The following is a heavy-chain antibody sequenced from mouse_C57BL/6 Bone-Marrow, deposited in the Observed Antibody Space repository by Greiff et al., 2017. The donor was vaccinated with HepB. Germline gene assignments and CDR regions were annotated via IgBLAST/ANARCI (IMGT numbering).Heavy chain of an antibody. D-gene: IGHD1-1*01. V-gene: IGHV1-22*01. CDR1: GYTFTDYN. CDR3: ARYPVVATDWYFDV. CDR2: INPNNGGT. Sequence: EVQLQQSGPELVKPGASVKMSCKASGYTFTDYNMHWVKQSHGKSLEWIGYINPNNGGTSYNQKFKGKATLTVNKSSSTAYMELRSLTSEDSAVYYCARYPVVATDWYFDVWGTGTTVTVSS. J-gene: IGHJ1*03.